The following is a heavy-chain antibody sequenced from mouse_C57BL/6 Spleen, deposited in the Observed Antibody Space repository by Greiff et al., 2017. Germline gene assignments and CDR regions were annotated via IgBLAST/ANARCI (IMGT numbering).Heavy chain of an antibody. J-gene: IGHJ4*01. CDR2: IYPGDGDT. Sequence: QVQLQQSGAELVKPGASVKISCKASGYAFSSYWMNWVKQRPGKGLEWIGMIYPGDGDTNYNGKFKGKATLTADNSSGTAYMQLSSLTSEDSAVXFCARGGNDYDGYALDYGGQGTSVTVSS. CDR1: GYAFSSYW. V-gene: IGHV1-80*01. CDR3: ARGGNDYDGYALDY. D-gene: IGHD2-4*01.